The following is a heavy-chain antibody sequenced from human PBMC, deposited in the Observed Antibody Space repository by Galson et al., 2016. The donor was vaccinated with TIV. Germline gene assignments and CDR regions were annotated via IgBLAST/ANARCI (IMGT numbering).Heavy chain of an antibody. CDR3: AREYQLMASRLYDF. V-gene: IGHV1-2*02. CDR1: GDTFNSYA. J-gene: IGHJ4*02. CDR2: INPDSGVT. Sequence: SVKVSCKASGDTFNSYAINWVRQAPGQGPEWMGWINPDSGVTEYAQKFQDRITMTRDTSLNTAYVELSRLKSDDTAIYYCAREYQLMASRLYDFWGQGTLVTVSS. D-gene: IGHD6-6*01.